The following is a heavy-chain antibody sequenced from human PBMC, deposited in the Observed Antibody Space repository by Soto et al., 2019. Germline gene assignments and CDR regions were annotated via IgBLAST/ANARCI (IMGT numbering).Heavy chain of an antibody. Sequence: PGASLKISCKGSGYSFTSYWIGWVRQMPGKGLEWMGIIYPGDSDTRYSPSFQGQVTISADKSISTAYLQWSSLKASDTAMYYCARLGGGLHPGQYFDYWGRGTLVTVSS. D-gene: IGHD1-26*01. CDR2: IYPGDSDT. CDR1: GYSFTSYW. J-gene: IGHJ4*02. CDR3: ARLGGGLHPGQYFDY. V-gene: IGHV5-51*01.